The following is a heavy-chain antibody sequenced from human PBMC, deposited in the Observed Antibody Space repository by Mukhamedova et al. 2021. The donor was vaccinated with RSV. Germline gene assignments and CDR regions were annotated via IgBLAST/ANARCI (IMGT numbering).Heavy chain of an antibody. D-gene: IGHD3-3*01. CDR3: ARGGGYYDFWSGYGNWFDP. Sequence: EYMGWMNPNSGNTGHAQKFQGRVTITRNTSISTAYMELSSLRSEDTAVYYCARGGGYYDFWSGYGNWFDPWGQGTLVTVSS. J-gene: IGHJ5*02. V-gene: IGHV1-8*03. CDR2: MNPNSGNT.